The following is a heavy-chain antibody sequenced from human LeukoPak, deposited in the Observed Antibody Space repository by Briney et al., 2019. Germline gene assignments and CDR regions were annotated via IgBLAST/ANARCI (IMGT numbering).Heavy chain of an antibody. CDR1: GYTFTSYF. D-gene: IGHD3-22*01. V-gene: IGHV1-46*01. J-gene: IGHJ4*02. CDR3: ARDRTHYYDSSGYYSRWEY. CDR2: INPRGGTT. Sequence: ASVKVSCKASGYTFTSYFMYWVRQAPGQGLEWMGLINPRGGTTRYAQKFQGRVTMTRDTSTSTVYMELSSLRSEDTAMYYCARDRTHYYDSSGYYSRWEYWGQGTLVTVSS.